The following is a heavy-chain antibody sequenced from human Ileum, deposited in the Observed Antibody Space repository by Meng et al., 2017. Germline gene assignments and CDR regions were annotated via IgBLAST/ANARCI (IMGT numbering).Heavy chain of an antibody. CDR2: IYYTGST. CDR3: ARENYSAFEI. J-gene: IGHJ3*02. CDR1: GGSISSYY. D-gene: IGHD2-21*01. V-gene: IGHV4-59*01. Sequence: GSLRLSCTVSGGSISSYYWSWIRQPPGKGLEWIGYIYYTGSTHYNPSLESRVTISVDTSKNQVSLKLKSVTAADTAMYYCARENYSAFEIWGQGTMVTVSS.